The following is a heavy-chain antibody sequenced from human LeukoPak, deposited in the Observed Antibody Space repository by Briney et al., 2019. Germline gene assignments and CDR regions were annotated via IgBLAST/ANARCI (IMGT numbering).Heavy chain of an antibody. J-gene: IGHJ6*03. V-gene: IGHV3-23*01. CDR2: ISGSGGST. CDR1: GFTFSSYA. Sequence: GGSLRLSCAASGFTFSSYAMSWVRQAPGKGLEWVSAISGSGGSTYYADSVKGRFTISRDNSKNTLYLQMNSLRAEDTAVYYCAKDEVVPGYYYTDVWGRGTSVTISS. D-gene: IGHD2-2*01. CDR3: AKDEVVPGYYYTDV.